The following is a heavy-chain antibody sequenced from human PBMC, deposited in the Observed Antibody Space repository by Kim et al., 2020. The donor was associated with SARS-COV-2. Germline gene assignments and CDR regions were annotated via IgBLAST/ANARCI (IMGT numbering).Heavy chain of an antibody. CDR2: GYNTGST. V-gene: IGHV4-59*01. CDR1: GGSIGNYY. CDR3: ARERIVGSTGGALDI. D-gene: IGHD1-26*01. J-gene: IGHJ3*02. Sequence: SETLSLTCTVSGGSIGNYYWSWIRQPPGKGMELMGCGYNTGSTSSNPSLKSRVTISVDTSKNQSSLKLSPVTAADTAVYYCARERIVGSTGGALDIWGQGTMVPVSS.